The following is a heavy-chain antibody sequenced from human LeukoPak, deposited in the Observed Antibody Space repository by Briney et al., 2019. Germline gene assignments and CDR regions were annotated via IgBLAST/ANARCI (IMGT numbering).Heavy chain of an antibody. CDR2: ISAYNGNT. D-gene: IGHD6-19*01. V-gene: IGHV1-18*01. Sequence: GASVKVSCKASGYTFTNYGISWVRQAPGQGLEWMGWISAYNGNTNSAQKLQGRVTMTTDTSTSTAYMELRSLRSDDTAVYYCARDRGDTSGWGVDYWGQGTLVTVSS. J-gene: IGHJ4*02. CDR1: GYTFTNYG. CDR3: ARDRGDTSGWGVDY.